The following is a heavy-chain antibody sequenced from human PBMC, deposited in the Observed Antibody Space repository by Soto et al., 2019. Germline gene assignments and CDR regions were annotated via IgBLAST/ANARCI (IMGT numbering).Heavy chain of an antibody. CDR3: ARDGVVVAAFDI. V-gene: IGHV1-69*13. CDR2: IIPIFGTA. CDR1: GGTVSSYA. D-gene: IGHD2-15*01. J-gene: IGHJ3*02. Sequence: SVEVACKASGGTVSSYAISWGRQAPGQGLEWMGGIIPIFGTANYAQKFQGRVTITADESTSTAYMELSSLRSEATAVYYCARDGVVVAAFDIWGQGTMVTVSS.